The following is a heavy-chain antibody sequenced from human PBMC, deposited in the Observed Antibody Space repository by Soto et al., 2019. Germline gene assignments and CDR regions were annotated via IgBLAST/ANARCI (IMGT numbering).Heavy chain of an antibody. CDR2: IIPALGTA. CDR3: ARPDFGDYWHFDL. Sequence: QDQLVQSGAEVKKPGSSVKVSCKASGGTFSSHTFSWVRQAPGQGLEWMGRIIPALGTATYAQKFQGRVTITADESAPTVYMELNSLRSEDTAVYYCARPDFGDYWHFDLWGRGTLVTVSS. D-gene: IGHD4-17*01. V-gene: IGHV1-69*08. J-gene: IGHJ2*01. CDR1: GGTFSSHT.